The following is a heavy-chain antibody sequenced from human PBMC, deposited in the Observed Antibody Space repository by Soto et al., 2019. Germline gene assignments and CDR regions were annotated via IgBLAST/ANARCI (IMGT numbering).Heavy chain of an antibody. D-gene: IGHD3-10*01. CDR1: GGSISSYY. CDR2: IYYSGST. J-gene: IGHJ6*02. V-gene: IGHV4-59*01. Sequence: PSETLSLTCTVSGGSISSYYWSWIRQPPGKGLEWIGYIYYSGSTNYNPSLKSRVTISVDTSKNQFSLKLSSVTAADTAVYYCARDFTMVRGPIDYYGMDVWGHGTTVTVSS. CDR3: ARDFTMVRGPIDYYGMDV.